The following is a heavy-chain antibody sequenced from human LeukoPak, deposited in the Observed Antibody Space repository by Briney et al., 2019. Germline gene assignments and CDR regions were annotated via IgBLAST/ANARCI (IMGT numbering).Heavy chain of an antibody. CDR2: ISYDGSNK. D-gene: IGHD2-2*03. V-gene: IGHV3-30*03. Sequence: GGSLRLSCAASGFTFSSYGMHWVRQAPGKGLEWVAVISYDGSNKYYADSVKGRFTFSRDNSKNTLYLQMDSLRAEDTAVYYCARDGSYRFDYWGQGTLVSVSS. J-gene: IGHJ4*02. CDR3: ARDGSYRFDY. CDR1: GFTFSSYG.